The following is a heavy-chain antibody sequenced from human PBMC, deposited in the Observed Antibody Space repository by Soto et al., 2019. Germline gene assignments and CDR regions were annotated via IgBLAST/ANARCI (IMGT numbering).Heavy chain of an antibody. D-gene: IGHD3-10*01. CDR1: GGSISDSTYY. Sequence: PSETLSLTCTVSGGSISDSTYYWGWVRQPPGKGLEWIGDIYYSGSTSYNPSLKSRVSISVDTSKNQFSLKLSSVTAADTAFYYCAREYYHSGTYIVGSVAWFDSWGQGTLVTVSS. CDR3: AREYYHSGTYIVGSVAWFDS. CDR2: IYYSGST. V-gene: IGHV4-39*01. J-gene: IGHJ5*01.